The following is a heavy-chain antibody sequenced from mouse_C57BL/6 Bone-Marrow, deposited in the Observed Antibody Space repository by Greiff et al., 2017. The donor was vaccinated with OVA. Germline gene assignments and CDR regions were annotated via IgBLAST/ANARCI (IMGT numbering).Heavy chain of an antibody. CDR2: INPYNGGT. D-gene: IGHD1-1*01. CDR3: ARTTVEGGYWYFDV. Sequence: EVQLQQSGPVLVKPGASVKMSCKASGYTFTDDYMNWVKQSHGKSLEWIGVINPYNGGTSYNQKFKGKATLTVDKSSSTADMELSSLTSEDSAVYYCARTTVEGGYWYFDVWGTGTTVTVSS. V-gene: IGHV1-19*01. J-gene: IGHJ1*03. CDR1: GYTFTDDY.